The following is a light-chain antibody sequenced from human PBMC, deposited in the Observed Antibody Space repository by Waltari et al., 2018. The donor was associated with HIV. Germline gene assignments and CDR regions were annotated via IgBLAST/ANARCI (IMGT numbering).Light chain of an antibody. V-gene: IGKV3-15*01. Sequence: IVMTQSPATLSVSTGERATLSCRASQSLRTNVAWYQQKPGQPPRHLIYWVSTRATGISARFSGSGSRTEFTLTISSVQSEDFAVYYCQQYLRWPLTFGGGTKVEV. J-gene: IGKJ4*01. CDR1: QSLRTN. CDR2: WVS. CDR3: QQYLRWPLT.